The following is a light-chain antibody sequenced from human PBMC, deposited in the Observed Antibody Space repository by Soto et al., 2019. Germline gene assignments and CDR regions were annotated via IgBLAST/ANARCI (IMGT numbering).Light chain of an antibody. CDR2: GAS. CDR3: QQYGSSPIT. CDR1: QSVSRTY. Sequence: EIVLTHSPGTLSLSPGEIATLSCRASQSVSRTYLAWYQQKPGQAPRLLMYGASSRATGIPDRLSGSGSGTDFTLTISRLEPEDFAVYYCQQYGSSPITFGQGTRLEIK. V-gene: IGKV3-20*01. J-gene: IGKJ5*01.